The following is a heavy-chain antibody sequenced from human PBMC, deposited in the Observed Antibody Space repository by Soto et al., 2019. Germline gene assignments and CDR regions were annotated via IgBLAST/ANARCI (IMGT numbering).Heavy chain of an antibody. CDR3: ARDKAYCSSTSCYMGY. V-gene: IGHV1-46*01. CDR2: INPSGGST. CDR1: GYTFTSYY. J-gene: IGHJ4*02. Sequence: ASVKVPCKASGYTFTSYYMHWVRQAPGQGLEWMGIINPSGGSTSYAQKFQGRVTMTRDTSTSTVYMELSSLRSEDTAVYYCARDKAYCSSTSCYMGYWGQGTLVTVSS. D-gene: IGHD2-2*02.